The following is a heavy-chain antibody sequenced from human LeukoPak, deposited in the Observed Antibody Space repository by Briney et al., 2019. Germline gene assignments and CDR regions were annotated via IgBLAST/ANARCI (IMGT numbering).Heavy chain of an antibody. V-gene: IGHV3-30*14. CDR2: ISYDGSNK. CDR3: AKDFGTATGSVKRYNWFDP. Sequence: GGSLRLSCAASGFTFSSYAMHWVRQAPGKGLEWVAVISYDGSNKYYADSVKGRFTISRDNSKNTLYLQMNSLRAEDTAVYYCAKDFGTATGSVKRYNWFDPWGQGTLVTVSS. CDR1: GFTFSSYA. J-gene: IGHJ5*02. D-gene: IGHD3-10*01.